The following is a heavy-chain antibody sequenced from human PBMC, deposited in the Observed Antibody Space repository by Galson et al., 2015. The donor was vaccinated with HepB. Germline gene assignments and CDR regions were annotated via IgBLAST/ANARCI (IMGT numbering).Heavy chain of an antibody. Sequence: SVKVSCKASGGTFSSYTISWVRQAPGQGLEWMGRIIPILGIANYAQKFQGRVTITADKSTSTAYMELSSLRSEDTAVYYCARVQGIAAAGTYYYYYYGMDVWGQGTTVTVSS. D-gene: IGHD6-13*01. V-gene: IGHV1-69*02. CDR2: IIPILGIA. CDR1: GGTFSSYT. CDR3: ARVQGIAAAGTYYYYYYGMDV. J-gene: IGHJ6*02.